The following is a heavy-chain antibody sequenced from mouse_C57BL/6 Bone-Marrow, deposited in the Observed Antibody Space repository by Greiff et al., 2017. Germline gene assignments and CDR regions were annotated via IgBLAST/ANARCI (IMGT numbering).Heavy chain of an antibody. J-gene: IGHJ2*01. CDR2: IYPGDGDT. CDR1: GYAFSNSW. V-gene: IGHV1-82*01. CDR3: ARPYDGYFDY. D-gene: IGHD2-3*01. Sequence: QVQLKESGPELVQPGASVKISCKASGYAFSNSWMNWVQQRPGKGLEWIGRIYPGDGDTNYNGKFKGKATLTADKSSSTAYMQISSLTSEDSAVYCCARPYDGYFDYWGQGTTPTVSS.